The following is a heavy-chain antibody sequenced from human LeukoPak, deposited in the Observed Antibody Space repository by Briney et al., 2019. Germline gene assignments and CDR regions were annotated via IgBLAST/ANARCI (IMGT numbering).Heavy chain of an antibody. CDR3: VRLGGIVHFDY. D-gene: IGHD2/OR15-2a*01. CDR1: GYTFTDYY. Sequence: ASVKVSCKTSGYTFTDYYMHWVRQAPGRGFEWMGWINPKSGSTNHAQKFQGRVSMTIDTSISTAYMELSSLRSDDTAVYYCVRLGGIVHFDYWGQGTLVTVSS. CDR2: INPKSGST. V-gene: IGHV1-2*02. J-gene: IGHJ4*02.